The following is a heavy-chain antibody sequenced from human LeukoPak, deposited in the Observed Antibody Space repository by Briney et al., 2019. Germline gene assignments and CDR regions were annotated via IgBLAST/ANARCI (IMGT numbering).Heavy chain of an antibody. Sequence: GGSLRLSCAASGFTVRSNYMSWVRQAPGKGLEWVSSISSASTYIYYADSVKGRFTISRDNAKNSLYLQMNSLRAEDTAMYYCARLVWDTTMADGDIDSWGQGTLLIVSS. CDR3: ARLVWDTTMADGDIDS. CDR2: ISSASTYI. CDR1: GFTVRSNY. V-gene: IGHV3-21*01. D-gene: IGHD5-18*01. J-gene: IGHJ4*02.